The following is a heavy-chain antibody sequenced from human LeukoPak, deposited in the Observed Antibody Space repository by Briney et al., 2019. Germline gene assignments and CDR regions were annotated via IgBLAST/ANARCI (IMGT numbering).Heavy chain of an antibody. CDR1: GGSISSHY. J-gene: IGHJ4*02. CDR2: IYYSGST. Sequence: SETLSLTCTVSGGSISSHYWSWIRQPPGKGLEWIGYIYYSGSTNYNPSLKSRVTISVDTSKNQFSLKLSSVTAADTAVSYCARASGSYLFDYWGQGTLVTVSS. D-gene: IGHD1-26*01. CDR3: ARASGSYLFDY. V-gene: IGHV4-59*11.